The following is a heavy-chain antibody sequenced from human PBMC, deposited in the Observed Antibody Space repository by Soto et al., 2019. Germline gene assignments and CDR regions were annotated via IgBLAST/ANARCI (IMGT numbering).Heavy chain of an antibody. D-gene: IGHD6-19*01. J-gene: IGHJ4*02. CDR1: GGSFSGYY. V-gene: IGHV4-34*01. Sequence: PSETLSLTCAFYGGSFSGYYWSLIRQPPGKGLEWIGEINHSGSTNYNPSLKSRVTISVDTSKNHFSLKLSSVTLAATAVDYSARGSGCPRHWGQGTLVTVPS. CDR2: INHSGST. CDR3: ARGSGCPRH.